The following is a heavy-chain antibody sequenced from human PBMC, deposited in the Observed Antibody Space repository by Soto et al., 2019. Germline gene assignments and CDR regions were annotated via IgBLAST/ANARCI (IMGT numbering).Heavy chain of an antibody. D-gene: IGHD2-21*02. V-gene: IGHV4-39*01. CDR2: IVYSVTT. J-gene: IGHJ4*02. CDR1: AGFLRPRAYL. Sequence: SPAFSDPNTGSAGFLRPRAYLGGRLRHETSKGLEWIGSIVYSVTTSNNPSLKSRVTISVDTSKNQFSLKLYSVTAADTAMYYCARQVVTASPPIYFFDYWGQGILVTVS. CDR3: ARQVVTASPPIYFFDY.